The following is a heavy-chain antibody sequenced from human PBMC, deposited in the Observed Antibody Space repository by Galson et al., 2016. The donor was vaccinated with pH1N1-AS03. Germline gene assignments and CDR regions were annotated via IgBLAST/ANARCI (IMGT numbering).Heavy chain of an antibody. CDR2: IKQDGSET. CDR1: GFTFSNYW. Sequence: SLRLSCAASGFTFSNYWMTWVRQAPGKGLEWVANIKQDGSETYYVDSVKGRFTISGDNAKDSLYLQMNSLRADDTAVYFCARLLGKAFPRLGRNFGMDVWGQGTTVTVSS. D-gene: IGHD3-16*01. V-gene: IGHV3-7*01. CDR3: ARLLGKAFPRLGRNFGMDV. J-gene: IGHJ6*02.